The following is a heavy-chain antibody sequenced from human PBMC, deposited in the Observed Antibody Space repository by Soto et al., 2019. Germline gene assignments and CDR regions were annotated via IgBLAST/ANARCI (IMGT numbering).Heavy chain of an antibody. D-gene: IGHD6-6*01. J-gene: IGHJ6*02. CDR1: GGSIKTTNYY. Sequence: SEALSLTCTVSGGSIKTTNYYWAWIRQPPGKGLEWIGSIYYTGTTFYSPSLKSRVTMSVDTSKNQLSLKLSSVTAADTAVYYCARMCSTDVGRYYSGMDFWGQGSTVTVSS. CDR2: IYYTGTT. CDR3: ARMCSTDVGRYYSGMDF. V-gene: IGHV4-39*07.